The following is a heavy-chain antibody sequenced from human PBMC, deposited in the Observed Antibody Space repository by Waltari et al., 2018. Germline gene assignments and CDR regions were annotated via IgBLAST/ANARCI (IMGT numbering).Heavy chain of an antibody. D-gene: IGHD3-22*01. Sequence: QVQLVQSGAEVKKPGSSVQVSCKAPGGTFSSYAIRWVRQGPGQGLEWMGGIIPIFGTANYAQKFQGRVTITADESTSTAYMELSSLRSEDTAVYYCARDFSGDDSSGDAFDIWGQGTMVTVSS. J-gene: IGHJ3*02. CDR3: ARDFSGDDSSGDAFDI. V-gene: IGHV1-69*01. CDR2: IIPIFGTA. CDR1: GGTFSSYA.